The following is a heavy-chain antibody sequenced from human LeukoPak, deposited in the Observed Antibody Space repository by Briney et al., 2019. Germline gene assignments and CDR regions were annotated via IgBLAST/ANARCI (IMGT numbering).Heavy chain of an antibody. V-gene: IGHV3-30-3*01. J-gene: IGHJ4*02. D-gene: IGHD6-13*01. CDR2: ISYDGSNK. CDR3: ASRIAAAADY. CDR1: GFTFSSFW. Sequence: GGSLRLSCAASGFTFSSFWMSWVRQAPGKGLEWVAVISYDGSNKYYADSVKGRFTISRDNSKNTLYLQMNRLRAEDTAVYYCASRIAAAADYWGQGTLVTVSS.